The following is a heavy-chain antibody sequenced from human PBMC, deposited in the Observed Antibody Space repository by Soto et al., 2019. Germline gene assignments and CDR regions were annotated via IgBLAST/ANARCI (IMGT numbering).Heavy chain of an antibody. J-gene: IGHJ4*02. CDR3: ARGRTSQSGLLAY. V-gene: IGHV3-74*01. CDR2: ISTDGSSI. Sequence: EVQLVESGGAFVQPGGSLRLSCAASGFTFSSYWILWVRQAPGNGLVWVSRISTDGSSITYADSVKGRFTISRDNAKNTLSLQMNSLRDEDTAVYYCARGRTSQSGLLAYWGQGTLVTVSS. CDR1: GFTFSSYW. D-gene: IGHD3-16*01.